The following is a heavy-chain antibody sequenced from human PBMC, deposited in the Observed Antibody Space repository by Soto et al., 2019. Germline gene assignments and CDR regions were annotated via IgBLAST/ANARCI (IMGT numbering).Heavy chain of an antibody. J-gene: IGHJ4*02. CDR2: ISWNSGSI. V-gene: IGHV3-9*01. Sequence: VQLVESGGGLVQPGRSLXLSCAASGFTFDDYAMHWVRQAPGXXLXXVSGISWNSGSIGYADSVKGRFTISRDNAKNSLYLXXNXXRAEDTALYYCAKDSAVVAAGSYYFDYWGQGTLVTVSS. CDR1: GFTFDDYA. D-gene: IGHD2-15*01. CDR3: AKDSAVVAAGSYYFDY.